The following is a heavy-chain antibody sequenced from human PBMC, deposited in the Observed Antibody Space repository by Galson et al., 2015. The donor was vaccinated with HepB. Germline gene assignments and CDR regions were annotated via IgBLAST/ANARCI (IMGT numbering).Heavy chain of an antibody. Sequence: SVKVSCKASGYTFSSYSITWVRQAPDQGLEWVGWISPHNRDTNYAQNFQGRVTMTTDTSTSTAYMELRSLRSDDTAAYYCARGALVVAVGATQNNWFDPWGRGTLVTVSS. J-gene: IGHJ5*02. V-gene: IGHV1-18*01. CDR1: GYTFSSYS. CDR3: ARGALVVAVGATQNNWFDP. D-gene: IGHD2-15*01. CDR2: ISPHNRDT.